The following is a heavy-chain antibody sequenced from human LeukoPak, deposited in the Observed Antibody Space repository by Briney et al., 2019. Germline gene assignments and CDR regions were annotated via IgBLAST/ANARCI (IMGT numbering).Heavy chain of an antibody. V-gene: IGHV3-48*01. Sequence: EPGGSLRLSCAASGFTFSSYSMNWVRQAPGKGLEWVSYISSSSSTIYYADSVKGRFTISRDNAKNSLYLQMNSPRAEDTAVYYCARDGSMVRGARFSMWYWGQGALGTASS. D-gene: IGHD3-10*01. CDR1: GFTFSSYS. CDR2: ISSSSSTI. CDR3: ARDGSMVRGARFSMWY. J-gene: IGHJ4*02.